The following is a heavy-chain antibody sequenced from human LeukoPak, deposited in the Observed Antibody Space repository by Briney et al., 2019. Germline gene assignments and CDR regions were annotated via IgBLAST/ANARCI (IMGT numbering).Heavy chain of an antibody. CDR2: ISSSSSYI. J-gene: IGHJ3*02. Sequence: PGGSLRLSCAASGFTFSSYSMNWVRQVPGKGLEWVSSISSSSSYIYYADSVKGRFTISRDNAKNSLYLQMNSLRAEDTAVYYCARDRKAGSYSDAFDIWGQGTMVTASS. CDR3: ARDRKAGSYSDAFDI. D-gene: IGHD1-26*01. CDR1: GFTFSSYS. V-gene: IGHV3-21*01.